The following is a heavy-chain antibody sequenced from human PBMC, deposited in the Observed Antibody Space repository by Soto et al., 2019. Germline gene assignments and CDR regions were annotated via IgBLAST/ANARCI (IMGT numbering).Heavy chain of an antibody. V-gene: IGHV1-3*01. CDR2: INAGNGNT. D-gene: IGHD3-10*01. J-gene: IGHJ3*02. CDR1: GYTFTSYA. Sequence: ASVKVSCKASGYTFTSYAMHWVRQAPGQRLEWMGWINAGNGNTKYSQKFQGRVTITRDTSASTAYMELSSLRSEDTAVYYCARDRGTVRRLFAFDIWGQGTMVTVSS. CDR3: ARDRGTVRRLFAFDI.